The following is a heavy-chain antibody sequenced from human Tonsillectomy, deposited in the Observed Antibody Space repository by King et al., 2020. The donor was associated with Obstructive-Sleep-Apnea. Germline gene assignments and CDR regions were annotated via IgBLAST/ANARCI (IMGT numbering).Heavy chain of an antibody. CDR2: IYYSGST. Sequence: VPLQESGPGLVKPSETLSLTCTVSGGSISSYYWSWLRQPPGKGLEWIGYIYYSGSTNYNPSLKSRVTISVDTSKNQFSLKLSSVTAADTAVYYCARGPPGYDSSGYPIDYWGQGTLVTVSS. CDR1: GGSISSYY. D-gene: IGHD3-22*01. CDR3: ARGPPGYDSSGYPIDY. J-gene: IGHJ4*02. V-gene: IGHV4-59*01.